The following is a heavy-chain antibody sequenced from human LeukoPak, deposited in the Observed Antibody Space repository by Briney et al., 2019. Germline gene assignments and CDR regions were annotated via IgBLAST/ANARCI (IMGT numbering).Heavy chain of an antibody. J-gene: IGHJ2*01. CDR3: ARDLEAVVTPQGYWYFDL. D-gene: IGHD4-23*01. CDR2: INPTGGTT. V-gene: IGHV1-46*01. Sequence: GASVKVSCKASGYTFTSYYIHWVRQAPGKGPEWMGIINPTGGTTHYAQKFQGRVTMTRDTATSTVYIELSSLRSEDTAVYYCARDLEAVVTPQGYWYFDLWGRGTLVTVSS. CDR1: GYTFTSYY.